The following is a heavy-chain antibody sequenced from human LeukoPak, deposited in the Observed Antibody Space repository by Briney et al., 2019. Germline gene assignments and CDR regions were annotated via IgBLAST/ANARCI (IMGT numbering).Heavy chain of an antibody. CDR2: ISSSSSYI. J-gene: IGHJ6*03. D-gene: IGHD3-9*01. V-gene: IGHV3-21*04. CDR1: GITFNSYT. CDR3: ARVCQIRYFDWLSISYYYYYYMDV. Sequence: GGSLRLSCAASGITFNSYTMNWVRQAPGKGLEWVSSISSSSSYIYYAASVKGRFTISRDNAKNSLYLQMNRLRAEDTAVYYCARVCQIRYFDWLSISYYYYYYMDVWGKGTTVTISS.